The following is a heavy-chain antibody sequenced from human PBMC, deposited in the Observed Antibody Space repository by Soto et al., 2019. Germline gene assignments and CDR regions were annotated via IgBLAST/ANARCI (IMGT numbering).Heavy chain of an antibody. V-gene: IGHV3-23*01. CDR3: AKDKVDHNGVWDPFDR. J-gene: IGHJ3*02. D-gene: IGHD2-8*01. Sequence: QTGGSLRLSCAASGFTFSDYAMNWVRQAPGKGLEWVSGLGGTNSDTHYAASVEGRFTVSRDNSKSTLFLQMNSLRAEDTAVYYCAKDKVDHNGVWDPFDRWGQGTMVTVSS. CDR2: LGGTNSDT. CDR1: GFTFSDYA.